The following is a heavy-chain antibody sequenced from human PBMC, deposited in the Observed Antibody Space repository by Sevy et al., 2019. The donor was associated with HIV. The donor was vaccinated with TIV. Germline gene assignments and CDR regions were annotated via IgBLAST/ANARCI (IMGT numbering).Heavy chain of an antibody. J-gene: IGHJ6*02. CDR1: GGTFSSYA. V-gene: IGHV1-69*13. CDR2: IIPIFGTA. Sequence: ASVKVSCKASGGTFSSYAISWVRQAPGQGLEWMGGIIPIFGTANYPQKFQGRVTITADESTSTAYIELISLRSEDTAVYYCARAKWRDGYSSGWYAGYYGMDVWGQGTTVTVSS. CDR3: ARAKWRDGYSSGWYAGYYGMDV. D-gene: IGHD6-19*01.